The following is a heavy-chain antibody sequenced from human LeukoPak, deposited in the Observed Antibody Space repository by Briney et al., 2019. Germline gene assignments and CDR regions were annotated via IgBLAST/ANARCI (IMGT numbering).Heavy chain of an antibody. J-gene: IGHJ4*02. V-gene: IGHV1-69*05. D-gene: IGHD5-12*01. CDR2: IIPIFGTA. CDR3: ATDLYGGYGDEGGY. CDR1: GGTFSSYA. Sequence: ASVKVSCKASGGTFSSYAISWVRQAPGQGLEWMGRIIPIFGTANYAQKFQGRVTITTDESTSTAYMELSSLRSEDTAVYYCATDLYGGYGDEGGYWGQGTLVTVSS.